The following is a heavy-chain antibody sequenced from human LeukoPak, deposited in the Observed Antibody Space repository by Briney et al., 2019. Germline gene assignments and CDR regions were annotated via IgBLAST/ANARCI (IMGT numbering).Heavy chain of an antibody. V-gene: IGHV3-30*04. Sequence: SCKASGFTFISYAMHWVRQAPGKGLEWVAVISYDGSNKYYADYVKGRFTISRDNSKNTLYLQMNSLRAEDTAVYYCARGLSAMGYFDYWGQGTLVTVSS. CDR2: ISYDGSNK. D-gene: IGHD3-16*01. CDR3: ARGLSAMGYFDY. J-gene: IGHJ4*02. CDR1: GFTFISYA.